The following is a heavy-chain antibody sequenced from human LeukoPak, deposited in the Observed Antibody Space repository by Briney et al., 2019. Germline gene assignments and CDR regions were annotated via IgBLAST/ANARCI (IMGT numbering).Heavy chain of an antibody. D-gene: IGHD3-10*01. V-gene: IGHV1-2*02. CDR2: INPNCGGT. CDR3: ARASMVRGSYFDY. J-gene: IGHJ4*02. Sequence: ASVKVSCKASGYTFTGYYMHWVRQAPGQGLEWMGWINPNCGGTNYAQKFQGRVTMTRDTSISTAYMELSRLRSDDTAVYYCARASMVRGSYFDYWGQGTLVTVSS. CDR1: GYTFTGYY.